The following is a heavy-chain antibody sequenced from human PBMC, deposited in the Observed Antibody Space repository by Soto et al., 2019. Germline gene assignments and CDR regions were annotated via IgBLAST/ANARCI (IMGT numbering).Heavy chain of an antibody. CDR2: IIPIFGTA. V-gene: IGHV1-69*13. Sequence: GASVKVSCKASGGTFSSYAISWVRQAHGQGLEWMGGIIPIFGTANYAQKFQGRVTITADESTSTAYMELSSLRSEDTAVYYCARVRGIVVPAATYYYYYHGMDVRGQGTTVTVSS. J-gene: IGHJ6*02. CDR3: ARVRGIVVPAATYYYYYHGMDV. D-gene: IGHD2-2*01. CDR1: GGTFSSYA.